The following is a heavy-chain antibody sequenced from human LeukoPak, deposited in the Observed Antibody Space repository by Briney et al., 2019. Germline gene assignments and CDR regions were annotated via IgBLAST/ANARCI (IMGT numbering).Heavy chain of an antibody. CDR2: IYSGGST. CDR3: ARGNNDY. Sequence: PGGSLRLSCAASGFTVSSNSMTWVRQAPGKGLEWVSVIYSGGSTYYADSVKGRFTISRDNSKNMIFLQMNSLRPEDTAVYYCARGNNDYWGQGTLVTVSS. CDR1: GFTVSSNS. J-gene: IGHJ4*02. V-gene: IGHV3-53*01.